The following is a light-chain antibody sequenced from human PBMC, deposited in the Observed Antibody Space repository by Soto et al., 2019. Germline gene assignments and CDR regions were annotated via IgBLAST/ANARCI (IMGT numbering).Light chain of an antibody. CDR3: LLYYGGAHVV. Sequence: QAVVTQEPSLTVSPGGTVTLPCAYSTGAVTSGYYPNWFQQKPGQAPRALIYGASNKHSWTPARFSGSLLGGKAALTLSGVQPEDEAEYYCLLYYGGAHVVFGGGTQLTVL. CDR1: TGAVTSGYY. J-gene: IGLJ2*01. CDR2: GAS. V-gene: IGLV7-43*01.